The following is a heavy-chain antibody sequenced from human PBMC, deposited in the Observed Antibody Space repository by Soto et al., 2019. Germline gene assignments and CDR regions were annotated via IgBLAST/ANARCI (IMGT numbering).Heavy chain of an antibody. CDR3: ARGPVSGGSWWWFDP. D-gene: IGHD2-15*01. CDR1: GFTFSSYD. CDR2: IGTAGDT. J-gene: IGHJ5*02. V-gene: IGHV3-13*01. Sequence: PGGSLRLSCAASGFTFSSYDMHWVRQPTGKSLEWVSAIGTAGDTYYPDSVKGRFTISRENAKNSLYLQMNSLRAGDTAVYYCARGPVSGGSWWWFDPWGQGT.